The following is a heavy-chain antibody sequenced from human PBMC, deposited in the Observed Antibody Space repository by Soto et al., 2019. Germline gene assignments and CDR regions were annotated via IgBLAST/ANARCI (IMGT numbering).Heavy chain of an antibody. CDR3: ARESGSGWHDLDY. CDR1: GGSISSSSYY. V-gene: IGHV4-39*07. D-gene: IGHD6-19*01. Sequence: PSETLSLTCTVSGGSISSSSYYWGWLRQPPGKGLEWIGYIHNSGNTYYNPSLKSRVTISVDSSKDQLSLQLSSATAADTAVYYCARESGSGWHDLDYWGQGTLVTVSS. CDR2: IHNSGNT. J-gene: IGHJ4*02.